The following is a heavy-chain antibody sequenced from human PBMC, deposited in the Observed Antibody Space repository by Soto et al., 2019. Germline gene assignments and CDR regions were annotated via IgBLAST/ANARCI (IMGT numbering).Heavy chain of an antibody. CDR3: ASEALCGADCYFFEY. CDR1: GFTFMNSE. CDR2: INYSGSNI. V-gene: IGHV3-48*03. D-gene: IGHD2-21*02. J-gene: IGHJ4*02. Sequence: XGSLRLSYAGSGFTFMNSEIFWVRQAPGKGLEWVSKINYSGSNIYYSKSVKGRFTISRDNAKNSLYLQMNSLTDEDTAIYFCASEALCGADCYFFEYWGPGTLVTVSS.